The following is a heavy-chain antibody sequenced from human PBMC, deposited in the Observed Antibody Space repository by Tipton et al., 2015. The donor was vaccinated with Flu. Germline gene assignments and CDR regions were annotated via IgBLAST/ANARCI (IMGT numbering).Heavy chain of an antibody. CDR2: IYSGGGS. D-gene: IGHD6-25*01. Sequence: GQLVQSGGGLIQPGGSLRLSCAASGFSVRSNHLSWVRQAPGTGLECVSVIYSGGGSYYADSVRGRFTISRDNARDTVYLQMNSLRAEDTAVYYCVRVTPAAQTYGMDVWGQGTTVTVSS. J-gene: IGHJ6*02. V-gene: IGHV3-53*01. CDR1: GFSVRSNH. CDR3: VRVTPAAQTYGMDV.